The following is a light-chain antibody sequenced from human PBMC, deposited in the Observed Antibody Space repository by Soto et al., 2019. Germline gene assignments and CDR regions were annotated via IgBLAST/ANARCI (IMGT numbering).Light chain of an antibody. CDR2: DVS. CDR3: CSCAATYPHYV. Sequence: QSVLTQPRSVSGSPGQSVTISCTGTSSDVGGYNYVSWYQQHPGKAPKLMIYDVSKRPSGVPDRFSGSKSGNTASLTISGPRAKVEDDDYCCSCAATYPHYVFGTGTKVPAL. CDR1: SSDVGGYNY. J-gene: IGLJ1*01. V-gene: IGLV2-11*01.